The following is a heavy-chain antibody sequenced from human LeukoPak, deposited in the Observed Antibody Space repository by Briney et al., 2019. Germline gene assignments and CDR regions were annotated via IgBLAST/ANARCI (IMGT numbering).Heavy chain of an antibody. Sequence: SESLSLTCSVSGGSISSSSSYWGWIRQPPGKGLEWIGSIYYSGSSFDNPALKSRVTISVDTSKNQFSLKLSSVTAADTAVYYCARHRSGWLQSSFDYWGQGTLVTVSS. V-gene: IGHV4-39*01. D-gene: IGHD5-24*01. J-gene: IGHJ4*02. CDR3: ARHRSGWLQSSFDY. CDR1: GGSISSSSSY. CDR2: IYYSGSS.